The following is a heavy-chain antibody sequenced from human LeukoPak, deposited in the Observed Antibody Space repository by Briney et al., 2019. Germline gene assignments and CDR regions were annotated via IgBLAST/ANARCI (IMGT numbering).Heavy chain of an antibody. CDR1: GFTLDDYG. V-gene: IGHV3-20*04. CDR3: ARVTSGSSYRPFDY. CDR2: INWNGGST. Sequence: GGSLRLSCAASGFTLDDYGMSWVRQAPGKGLEWVSGINWNGGSTGYVDSVKGRFTISRDNAKNSLYLQMNSLRAEDAAVYYCARVTSGSSYRPFDYWGQGTLVTVSS. D-gene: IGHD3-10*01. J-gene: IGHJ4*02.